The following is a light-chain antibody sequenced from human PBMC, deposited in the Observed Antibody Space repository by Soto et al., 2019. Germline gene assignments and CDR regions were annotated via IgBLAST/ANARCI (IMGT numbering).Light chain of an antibody. CDR2: DVS. Sequence: QSVLTQPRSVSGSPGQSVTISCTGTSSEVGGYNYVSWYQQHPGKAPKLMIYDVSKRPSGVPDRFSGSKSGNTASLTISGLQAEDEADYYCCSYAGSYTYVFGTGTKGTVL. J-gene: IGLJ1*01. V-gene: IGLV2-11*01. CDR1: SSEVGGYNY. CDR3: CSYAGSYTYV.